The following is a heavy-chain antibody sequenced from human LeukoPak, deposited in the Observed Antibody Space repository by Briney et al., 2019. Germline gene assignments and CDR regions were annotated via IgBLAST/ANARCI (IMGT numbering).Heavy chain of an antibody. D-gene: IGHD5-18*01. Sequence: SETLSLTCAVSGDSIGRGSYYWGWIRQPAGKAPEWIGRIFSTGGTSYNPSLKSRVTILVDTSKNQFSLNLSSVTAADTAVYYCARDICGYNYGCFDSWGQGTLVTVSS. J-gene: IGHJ4*02. CDR1: GDSIGRGSYY. V-gene: IGHV4-61*02. CDR2: IFSTGGT. CDR3: ARDICGYNYGCFDS.